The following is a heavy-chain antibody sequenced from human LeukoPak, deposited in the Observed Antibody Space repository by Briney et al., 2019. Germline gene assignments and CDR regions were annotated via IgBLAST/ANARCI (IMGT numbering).Heavy chain of an antibody. D-gene: IGHD6-13*01. CDR1: GGSISSSSYY. CDR2: INHSGST. CDR3: ARGNSSSWSYYFDY. V-gene: IGHV4-39*07. Sequence: KPSETLSLTCTVSGGSISSSSYYWSWIRQPPGKGLEWIGEINHSGSTNYNPSLKSRVTISVDTSKNQFSLKLSSVTAADTAVYYCARGNSSSWSYYFDYWGQGTLVTVSS. J-gene: IGHJ4*02.